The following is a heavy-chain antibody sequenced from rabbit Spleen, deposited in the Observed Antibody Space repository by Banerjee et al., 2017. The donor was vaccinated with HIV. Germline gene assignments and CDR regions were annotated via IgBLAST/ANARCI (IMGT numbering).Heavy chain of an antibody. CDR1: GFSFSSNYY. V-gene: IGHV1S40*01. D-gene: IGHD6-1*01. CDR3: ARSYAGYAVDGVATFDL. J-gene: IGHJ4*01. CDR2: IYTGSSGST. Sequence: QSLEESGGDLVKPGASLTLTCTASGFSFSSNYYMCWVRQAPGKGLEWIACIYTGSSGSTYYATGATGRFTISKTSSTAVTLQMTSLTAADTAPYFCARSYAGYAVDGVATFDLWGQGTLVTVS.